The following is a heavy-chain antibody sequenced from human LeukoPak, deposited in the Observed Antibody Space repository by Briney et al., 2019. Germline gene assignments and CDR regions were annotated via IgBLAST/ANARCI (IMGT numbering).Heavy chain of an antibody. Sequence: ASVKVSCKASGYTLSTYAMHWVRQAPGQSLEWMGWINTATDNTKYSQEFQGRVTFTRDTSASTAYMELSTLRSEDTAVYHCARGKGFCSGGSCHFDSWGQGTLVTVSS. J-gene: IGHJ4*02. CDR3: ARGKGFCSGGSCHFDS. CDR1: GYTLSTYA. V-gene: IGHV1-3*04. D-gene: IGHD2-15*01. CDR2: INTATDNT.